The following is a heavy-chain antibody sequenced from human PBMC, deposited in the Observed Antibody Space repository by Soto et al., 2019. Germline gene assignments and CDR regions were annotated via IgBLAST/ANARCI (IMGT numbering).Heavy chain of an antibody. D-gene: IGHD3-10*01. CDR1: GFTFDIYW. CDR2: IKFDANEK. CDR3: ARDIGYRSGSAVIQYVNS. J-gene: IGHJ1*01. V-gene: IGHV3-7*01. Sequence: GGSLRLSCAASGFTFDIYWMSWVRQAPGKGLEWVATIKFDANEKKYVDSVKGRFTMSRDNANNSLYLQIDSLRGDYTDVYYWARDIGYRSGSAVIQYVNSGGHGTQVTVSS.